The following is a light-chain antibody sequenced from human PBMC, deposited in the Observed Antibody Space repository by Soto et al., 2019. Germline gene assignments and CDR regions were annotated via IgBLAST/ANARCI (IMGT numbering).Light chain of an antibody. CDR2: GAS. V-gene: IGKV3-15*01. CDR3: QQYNNWPPWT. CDR1: QSVSNN. Sequence: EIVLTQSPATLSLSPGERATLSCRASQSVSNNYLAWYQQKPGQAPRLLIYGASTRATGIPDRFSGSGSGTEFTLTISRLQSEDFAVYYCQQYNNWPPWTFGQGTKVDIK. J-gene: IGKJ1*01.